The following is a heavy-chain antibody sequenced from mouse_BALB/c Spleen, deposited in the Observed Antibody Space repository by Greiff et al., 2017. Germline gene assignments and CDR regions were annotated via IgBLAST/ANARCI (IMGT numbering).Heavy chain of an antibody. V-gene: IGHV5-6-4*01. J-gene: IGHJ2*01. CDR3: TRVYGNYPYYFDY. Sequence: EVQGVESGGGLVKPGGSLKLSCAASGFTFSSYTMSWVRQTPEKRLEWVATISSGGSYTYYPDSVKGRFTISRDNAKNTLYLQMSSLKSEDTAMYYCTRVYGNYPYYFDYWGQGTTLTVSS. CDR2: ISSGGSYT. CDR1: GFTFSSYT. D-gene: IGHD2-1*01.